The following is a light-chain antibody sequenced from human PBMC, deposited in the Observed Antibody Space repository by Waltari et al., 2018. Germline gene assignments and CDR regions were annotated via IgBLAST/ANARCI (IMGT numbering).Light chain of an antibody. CDR1: QSVNWY. V-gene: IGKV3-11*01. J-gene: IGKJ4*01. CDR2: DTS. CDR3: QQLRNCPLT. Sequence: EIVLTQSPATLSLSPGERATLSCRASQSVNWYLAWYQQRPGQAPRLLIYDTSNRATGIPARFSGSGSETDFTLTISSLGPDESAVYYCQQLRNCPLTFGGGTKVEIK.